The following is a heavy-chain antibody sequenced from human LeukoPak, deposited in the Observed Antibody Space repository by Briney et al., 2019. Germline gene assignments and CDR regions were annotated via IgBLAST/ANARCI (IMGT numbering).Heavy chain of an antibody. Sequence: ASVKVSCKASGYTFTNFGVSWVRQAPGQGLEWMGWISPYNGNTYSARKFQGRVTMTTDTPTNTAYMDLRSLRSDDTAMYYCAREENGSGWYFDYWGQGTLVTVSS. V-gene: IGHV1-18*01. CDR3: AREENGSGWYFDY. D-gene: IGHD6-19*01. CDR2: ISPYNGNT. J-gene: IGHJ4*02. CDR1: GYTFTNFG.